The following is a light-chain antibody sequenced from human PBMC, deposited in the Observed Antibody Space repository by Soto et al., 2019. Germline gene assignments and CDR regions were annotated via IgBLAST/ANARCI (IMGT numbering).Light chain of an antibody. CDR3: SSYAGSKNYVI. CDR1: SSDVGDYNY. J-gene: IGLJ2*01. Sequence: QSVLTQPPSASGSPGQSVTISCTGSSSDVGDYNYVSWYQQPPGTAPKLIIYEVSKRPSGVPDRFSGSKSGNTASLTVSGLQAEDEADYYCSSYAGSKNYVIFGGGTKLTVL. V-gene: IGLV2-8*01. CDR2: EVS.